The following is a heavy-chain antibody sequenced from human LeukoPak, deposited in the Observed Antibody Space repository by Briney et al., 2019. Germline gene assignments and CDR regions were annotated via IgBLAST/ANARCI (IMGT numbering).Heavy chain of an antibody. Sequence: GASVKVSCKASGYAFTAYDINWVRQATGQGPEWMGWMNPNSGNTGYTQNFQGGVTMTRNTSISTAYMELSSLKSEDTAVYYCARGRGSGHKENWFDPWGLGTLVTVSS. V-gene: IGHV1-8*01. CDR1: GYAFTAYD. CDR2: MNPNSGNT. D-gene: IGHD6-19*01. J-gene: IGHJ5*02. CDR3: ARGRGSGHKENWFDP.